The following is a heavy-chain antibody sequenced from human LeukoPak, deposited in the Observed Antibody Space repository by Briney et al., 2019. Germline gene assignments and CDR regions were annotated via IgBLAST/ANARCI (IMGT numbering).Heavy chain of an antibody. J-gene: IGHJ4*02. Sequence: GGSLRLSCAASGFTFYNFAMSWVRQAPGKGLEWVSGISGSGGTTYYTDSMKGRFTISRDTSKNTLYLQMNSLRAEDTAVYYCARAMMVVTNLWGVFDYWGQGNLVTVSS. CDR2: ISGSGGTT. D-gene: IGHD3-22*01. CDR1: GFTFYNFA. V-gene: IGHV3-23*01. CDR3: ARAMMVVTNLWGVFDY.